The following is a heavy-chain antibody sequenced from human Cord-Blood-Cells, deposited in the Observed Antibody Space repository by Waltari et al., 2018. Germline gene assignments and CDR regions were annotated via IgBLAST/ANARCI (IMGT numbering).Heavy chain of an antibody. CDR1: GGSISSYY. Sequence: QVQLQESGPGLVKPSETLSLTCTVSGGSISSYYWSWIRQPAGKGLEWIGRIYTSGSTNSNPSLKSRVTMSVDTSKNQFSLKLSSVTAADTAVYYCARGSRSDFWSGYYEYFQHWGQGTLVTVSS. J-gene: IGHJ1*01. CDR3: ARGSRSDFWSGYYEYFQH. V-gene: IGHV4-4*07. D-gene: IGHD3-3*01. CDR2: IYTSGST.